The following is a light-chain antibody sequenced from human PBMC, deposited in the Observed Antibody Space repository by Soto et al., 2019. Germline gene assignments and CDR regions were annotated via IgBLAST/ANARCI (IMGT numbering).Light chain of an antibody. CDR3: QTWDDTTGVV. Sequence: SYELTRPHSVSVSPGQTATITCSGDNLGSAYACWYQQKPGQSPVLLIYIDTQRPSGIPERFSGSNSGNTATLTISGTQAMDEADYFCQTWDDTTGVVFGGGTKLTVL. J-gene: IGLJ2*01. V-gene: IGLV3-1*01. CDR1: NLGSAY. CDR2: IDT.